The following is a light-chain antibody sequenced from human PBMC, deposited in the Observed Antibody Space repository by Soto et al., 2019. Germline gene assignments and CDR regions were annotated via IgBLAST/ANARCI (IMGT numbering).Light chain of an antibody. CDR3: QQYGPSQS. CDR2: GAS. V-gene: IGKV3-20*01. Sequence: EMVLTQSPGTLALSPGERATLSCRASQSVSSSYFAWYQQKPGQSPRLLIYGASIRATGTPDRFSGSGSGTDFNLTSSRLELEDFALYYCQQYGPSQSFGQGTKVEIK. J-gene: IGKJ1*01. CDR1: QSVSSSY.